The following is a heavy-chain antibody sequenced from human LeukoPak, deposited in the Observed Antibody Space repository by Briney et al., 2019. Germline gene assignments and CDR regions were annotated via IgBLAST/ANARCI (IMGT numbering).Heavy chain of an antibody. CDR3: ARGVDSSGWYLWFDP. V-gene: IGHV4-59*01. CDR2: IYYSGST. J-gene: IGHJ5*02. CDR1: GGSISSYY. D-gene: IGHD6-19*01. Sequence: PSETLSLTCTVSGGSISSYYWSWIRQPPGKGLEWIGYIYYSGSTNYNPSLKSRVTISVDTSKNQFSLKLSSVTAADTAVYYCARGVDSSGWYLWFDPWGQGTLVTVSS.